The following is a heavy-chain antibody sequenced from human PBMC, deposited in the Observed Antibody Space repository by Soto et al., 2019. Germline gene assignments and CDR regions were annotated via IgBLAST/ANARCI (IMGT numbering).Heavy chain of an antibody. D-gene: IGHD2-15*01. V-gene: IGHV4-59*01. J-gene: IGHJ4*02. CDR2: IYYSGST. CDR1: GGSISSYY. Sequence: QVQLQESGPGLVKPSETLSLTCTVSGGSISSYYWSWIRQPPGKGLEWIGYIYYSGSTNYNPSLKSRVTISVDTSKNQCSLKLSSVTAADTAVYYCARDVRNCSGGSCYSGVDYWGQGTLVTVSS. CDR3: ARDVRNCSGGSCYSGVDY.